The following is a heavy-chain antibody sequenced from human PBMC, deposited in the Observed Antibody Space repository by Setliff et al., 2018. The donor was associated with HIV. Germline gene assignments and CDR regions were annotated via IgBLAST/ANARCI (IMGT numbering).Heavy chain of an antibody. Sequence: ASVKVSCKSSGYTFTAYYMHWVRQAPGQGLEWMGRINPNSGGTNYAQKFQGRVTMTRDTSISTAYMELSRLRSDDTAVYYCASDIAVIPAASQVGGFDIWGQGTMVTVSS. CDR1: GYTFTAYY. CDR3: ASDIAVIPAASQVGGFDI. V-gene: IGHV1-2*06. CDR2: INPNSGGT. J-gene: IGHJ3*02. D-gene: IGHD2-2*01.